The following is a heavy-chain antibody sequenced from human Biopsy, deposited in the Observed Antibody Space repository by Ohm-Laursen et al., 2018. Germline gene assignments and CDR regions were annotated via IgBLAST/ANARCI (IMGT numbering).Heavy chain of an antibody. V-gene: IGHV4-38-2*01. CDR1: GYSVTNDYY. CDR2: IYYDGIT. J-gene: IGHJ6*02. D-gene: IGHD5-12*01. Sequence: SETLPLTCAVSGYSVTNDYYWGRIRQPPGKGLEWIGNIYYDGITYYNPSLKSRVAMAVATAKNQFPLRMTSVTAADTAVYYCARVAGGYAYYYGMDVWGQGTTVIVSS. CDR3: ARVAGGYAYYYGMDV.